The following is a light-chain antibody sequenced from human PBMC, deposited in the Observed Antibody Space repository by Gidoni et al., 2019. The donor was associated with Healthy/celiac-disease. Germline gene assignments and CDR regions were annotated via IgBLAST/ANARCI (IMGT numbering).Light chain of an antibody. J-gene: IGKJ1*01. CDR2: TAS. V-gene: IGKV1-5*03. Sequence: DIQMTQPPSTLSASVGDRVTLTCRASQSISSWLALYQQKPGKAPKLLIYTASSLESGVPSRFSGSGSGTEFTLTISSLQPDDFATYYCQQYNSYSRTFGQGTKVEIK. CDR3: QQYNSYSRT. CDR1: QSISSW.